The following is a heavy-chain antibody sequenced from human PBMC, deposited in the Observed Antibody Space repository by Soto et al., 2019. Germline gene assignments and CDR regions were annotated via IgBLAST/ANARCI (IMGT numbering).Heavy chain of an antibody. CDR3: ARGPRPSSAGTGAY. J-gene: IGHJ4*02. D-gene: IGHD6-13*01. Sequence: PGGSLRLSCAASGFIFSDFYMSWIRQAPGRGLEWVSYITESGTYTNYADSVKGRFTISRDSAKNSLFLQMNSLRAEDTALYYCARGPRPSSAGTGAYWGQGTLVTVSS. V-gene: IGHV3-11*05. CDR2: ITESGTYT. CDR1: GFIFSDFY.